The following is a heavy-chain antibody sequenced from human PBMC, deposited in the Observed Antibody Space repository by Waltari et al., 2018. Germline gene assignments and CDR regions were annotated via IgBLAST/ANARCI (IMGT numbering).Heavy chain of an antibody. CDR1: GYTFTDNH. CDR2: INPKSGGT. V-gene: IGHV1-2*04. D-gene: IGHD2-8*02. CDR3: ARRSCTGECYAPYVY. J-gene: IGHJ4*02. Sequence: QVQLVQSGAEVTKPGASVKVSGKPSGYTFTDNHRNWVRQAPGQGLEWMGWINPKSGGTYYAQTFQGWVTMTRDTSTSTVYMELSSLKSDDTAVYYCARRSCTGECYAPYVYWGQGSLVTVSS.